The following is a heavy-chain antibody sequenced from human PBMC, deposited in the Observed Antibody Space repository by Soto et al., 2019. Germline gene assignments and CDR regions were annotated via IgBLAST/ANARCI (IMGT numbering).Heavy chain of an antibody. CDR3: ARLKVEYSNSSGRYYFEY. V-gene: IGHV4-59*02. D-gene: IGHD6-6*01. CDR2: MHYTGFS. J-gene: IGHJ4*02. CDR1: GDSVTSHY. Sequence: SETLSLTCSFSGDSVTSHYLTWIRQSPEKGLEWIGYMHYTGFSHYNPSLKSRLTISVDTSKNQFTLQLTSVTAADTAVYYCARLKVEYSNSSGRYYFEYWGQGTLVTVSS.